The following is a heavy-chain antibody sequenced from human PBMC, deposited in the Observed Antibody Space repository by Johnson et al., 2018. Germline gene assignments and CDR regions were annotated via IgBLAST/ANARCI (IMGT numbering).Heavy chain of an antibody. D-gene: IGHD3-22*01. J-gene: IGHJ3*02. CDR1: GGSFSGYY. Sequence: QVQLQQWGAGLLKPSETLSLTCAVYGGSFSGYYWSWIRQPPGKGLEWIGEINHSGSTNYNPSLQSRDTISGDTSKNQFTLKLSSVNAADTDVYYCARVSMIVVVNAFDIWGKGTMVTVSS. CDR2: INHSGST. CDR3: ARVSMIVVVNAFDI. V-gene: IGHV4-34*01.